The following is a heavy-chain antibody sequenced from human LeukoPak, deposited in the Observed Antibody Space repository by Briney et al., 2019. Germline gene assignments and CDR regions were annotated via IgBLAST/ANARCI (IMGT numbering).Heavy chain of an antibody. J-gene: IGHJ4*02. CDR1: GGSISSSSYY. V-gene: IGHV4-39*01. CDR2: IYYSGST. Sequence: SETLSLTCTVSGGSISSSSYYWGWIRQPPGKGLEWIVSIYYSGSTYYNPPRKSRVTISVDTSKTQFSLKLSSVTAADTAVYYCARQHYDILTGYYYFDYWGQGTLVTVSS. D-gene: IGHD3-9*01. CDR3: ARQHYDILTGYYYFDY.